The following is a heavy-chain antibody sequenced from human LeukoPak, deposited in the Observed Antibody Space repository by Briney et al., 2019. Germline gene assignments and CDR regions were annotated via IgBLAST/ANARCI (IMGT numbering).Heavy chain of an antibody. D-gene: IGHD3-10*01. Sequence: GGSLRLSCAASGFTFSSYEMNWVRQAPGKGLEWVSYISSSGSTIYYADSVKGRFTISRDNAKNSLYLRMNSLRAEDTAVYYCARGVPLWFGQVGNTFDYWGQGTLVTVSS. V-gene: IGHV3-48*03. CDR1: GFTFSSYE. CDR3: ARGVPLWFGQVGNTFDY. CDR2: ISSSGSTI. J-gene: IGHJ4*02.